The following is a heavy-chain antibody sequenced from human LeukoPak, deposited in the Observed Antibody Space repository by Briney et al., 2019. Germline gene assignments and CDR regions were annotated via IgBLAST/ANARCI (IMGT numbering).Heavy chain of an antibody. CDR1: GGTFSSYA. J-gene: IGHJ4*02. D-gene: IGHD4-23*01. V-gene: IGHV1-8*02. CDR3: ARAALSYGGNSLGY. Sequence: WASVKVSCKASGGTFSSYAINWVRQATGQGLEWMGWMNPNSGNTGYAQKFQGRITLTRNTSISTAHMELSSLRSDDTAVYYCARAALSYGGNSLGYWGQGTLVTVSS. CDR2: MNPNSGNT.